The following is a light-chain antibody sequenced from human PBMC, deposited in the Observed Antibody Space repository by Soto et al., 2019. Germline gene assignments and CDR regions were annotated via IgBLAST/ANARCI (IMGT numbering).Light chain of an antibody. CDR3: SSYARSNNPYV. Sequence: QSALTQPPSSSGSPGQSVTISCAGTSSDVGGYNYVSWYQQHPGKAPKLMIYEVSKRPSGVPDRFSGSKSGNTASLTVSGLQPEDEADYYCSSYARSNNPYVFGTGTKVTVL. V-gene: IGLV2-8*01. CDR2: EVS. CDR1: SSDVGGYNY. J-gene: IGLJ1*01.